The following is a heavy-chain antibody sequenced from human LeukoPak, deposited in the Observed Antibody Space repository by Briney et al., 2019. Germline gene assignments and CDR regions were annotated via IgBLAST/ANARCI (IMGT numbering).Heavy chain of an antibody. D-gene: IGHD2-8*01. CDR3: ARAVFANGFYDY. CDR1: GFTFSSYE. V-gene: IGHV3-48*03. Sequence: PGGSLRLSCAASGFTFSSYEMNWVRQAPGKGLEWVSYISSSGSTKYYADSVKGRFTISRDNAKNSLYLQMNSLRAEDTAVYYCARAVFANGFYDYWGQGTLVTVSS. J-gene: IGHJ4*02. CDR2: ISSSGSTK.